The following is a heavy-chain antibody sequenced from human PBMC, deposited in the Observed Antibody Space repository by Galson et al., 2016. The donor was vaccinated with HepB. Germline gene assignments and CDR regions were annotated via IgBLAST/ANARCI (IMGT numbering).Heavy chain of an antibody. V-gene: IGHV3-23*01. J-gene: IGHJ4*02. CDR1: GFTFSSYA. CDR3: AEDVVIAAAGTYFDY. Sequence: SLRLSCAVSGFTFSSYAMSWVRQAPGKGLEWVSAISNTGGSTYYADSVKGRFTISRDYSRNTLYLQMNSLRAEDTAVYYCAEDVVIAAAGTYFDYWGQGTLVTVSS. D-gene: IGHD6-13*01. CDR2: ISNTGGST.